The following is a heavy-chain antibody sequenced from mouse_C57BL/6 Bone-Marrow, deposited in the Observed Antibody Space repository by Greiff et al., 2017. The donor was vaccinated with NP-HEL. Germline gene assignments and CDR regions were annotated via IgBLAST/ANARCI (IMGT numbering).Heavy chain of an antibody. Sequence: QVQLQQPGAELVKPGASVKMSCKASGYTFTSYWITWVKQRPGQGLEWIGDIYPGSGSTKYNEKFQSKATLTVDTSSSTAYMQLSSLTSEDSAVYYFASYPDGLPSYYWGQGTTLTVSS. V-gene: IGHV1-55*01. D-gene: IGHD2-3*01. CDR3: ASYPDGLPSYY. J-gene: IGHJ2*01. CDR1: GYTFTSYW. CDR2: IYPGSGST.